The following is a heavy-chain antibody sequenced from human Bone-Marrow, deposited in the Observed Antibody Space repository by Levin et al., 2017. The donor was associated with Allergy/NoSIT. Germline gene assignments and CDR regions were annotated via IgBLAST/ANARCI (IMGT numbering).Heavy chain of an antibody. D-gene: IGHD5-12*01. V-gene: IGHV4-31*03. CDR2: IYYSGST. CDR3: ARVLYSGYEVFDY. J-gene: IGHJ4*02. CDR1: GGSISSGGYY. Sequence: PSETLSLTCTVSGGSISSGGYYWSWIRQHPGKGLEWIGYIYYSGSTYYNPSLKSRVTISVDTSKNQFSLKLSSVTAADTAVYYCARVLYSGYEVFDYWGQGTLVTVSS.